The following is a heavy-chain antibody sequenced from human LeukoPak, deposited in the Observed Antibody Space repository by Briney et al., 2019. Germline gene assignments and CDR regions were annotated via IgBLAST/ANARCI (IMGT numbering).Heavy chain of an antibody. D-gene: IGHD6-13*01. CDR3: ARPLDTYSSSSLNFDY. CDR1: GFTFRTYW. CDR2: IDSDGSST. Sequence: PGGSLRLSCAASGFTFRTYWMHWVRQVPGKGLVWVSRIDSDGSSTSYADSVKGRFTISRDNAKNSLYLQMNSLRAEDTAVYYCARPLDTYSSSSLNFDYWGQGTLVTVSS. V-gene: IGHV3-74*01. J-gene: IGHJ4*02.